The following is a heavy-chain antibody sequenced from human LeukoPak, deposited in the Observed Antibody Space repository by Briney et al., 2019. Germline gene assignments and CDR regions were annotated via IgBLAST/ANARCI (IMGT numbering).Heavy chain of an antibody. CDR1: GYSFTSYW. D-gene: IGHD3-3*01. CDR3: ASGLITIFGVAPGAFDI. J-gene: IGHJ3*02. Sequence: GESLKISCKGSGYSFTSYWIGWVRQMPGRGLEWMGIIYPGDSDTRYSPSFQGQVTISADKSISTAYLQWSSLKASDTAMYYCASGLITIFGVAPGAFDIWGLGTMVTVSS. CDR2: IYPGDSDT. V-gene: IGHV5-51*01.